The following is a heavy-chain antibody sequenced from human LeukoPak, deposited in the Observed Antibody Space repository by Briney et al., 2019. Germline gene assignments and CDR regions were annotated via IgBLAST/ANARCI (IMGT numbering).Heavy chain of an antibody. CDR3: VRRSGYDYDY. Sequence: SGGSLRLSCSASGFTFSIYSMHWVRQAPGKGLKYVSAINNNGGSTYYADSVKGRFTISRDNSKNMLFHQMSSLRAEDTAVYYCVRRSGYDYDYWGQGTLVTVSS. CDR1: GFTFSIYS. V-gene: IGHV3-64D*06. D-gene: IGHD5-12*01. CDR2: INNNGGST. J-gene: IGHJ4*02.